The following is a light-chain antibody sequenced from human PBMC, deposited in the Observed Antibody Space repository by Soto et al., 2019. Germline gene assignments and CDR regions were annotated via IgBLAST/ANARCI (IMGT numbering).Light chain of an antibody. V-gene: IGKV1-5*01. Sequence: DIQMTQSPSTLSASVGDRVTITCRASQSISSWLAWYQQKPGKAPKLLIYDASILESGVPSRFSGSGSGTEFTLTFCSLKPDDFATYYCQQYNSYWTFGQGTKVDIK. J-gene: IGKJ1*01. CDR1: QSISSW. CDR2: DAS. CDR3: QQYNSYWT.